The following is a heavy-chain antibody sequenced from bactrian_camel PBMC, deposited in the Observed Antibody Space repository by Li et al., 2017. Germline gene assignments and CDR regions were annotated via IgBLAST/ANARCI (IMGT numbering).Heavy chain of an antibody. Sequence: VQLVESGGGLVQPGGSLRLSCASSGFTFSAYDMYWVRLAPGKGFEWVSGIGSAHNTYYADSVKGRFTISRENGKNTLYLQLNSLTTEDTATYFCAAMYGVWSFLYWGQGTQVTVS. J-gene: IGHJ4*01. CDR3: AAMYGVWSFLY. D-gene: IGHD8*01. V-gene: IGHV3S10*01. CDR2: IGSAHNT. CDR1: GFTFSAYD.